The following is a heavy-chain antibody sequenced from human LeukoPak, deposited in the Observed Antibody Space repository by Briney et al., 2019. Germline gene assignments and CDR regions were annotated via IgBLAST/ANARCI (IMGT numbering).Heavy chain of an antibody. Sequence: SETLSLTCTVSGGSISSGDYYWSWIRQPPGKGLEWIGYIYYSGSTYYNPSLKSRVTISVDTSKNQFSLRLSSVTAADTAVYYCARDRSGWYDYWGQGTLVTVSS. V-gene: IGHV4-30-4*08. CDR2: IYYSGST. CDR3: ARDRSGWYDY. J-gene: IGHJ4*02. CDR1: GGSISSGDYY. D-gene: IGHD6-19*01.